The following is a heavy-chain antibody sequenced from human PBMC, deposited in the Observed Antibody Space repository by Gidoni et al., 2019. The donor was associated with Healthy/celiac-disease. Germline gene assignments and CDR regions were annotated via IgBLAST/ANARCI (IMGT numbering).Heavy chain of an antibody. CDR1: GFTFSSYG. D-gene: IGHD6-13*01. Sequence: QVQLVESGGGVVQPGRSLRLSCAASGFTFSSYGVHWVRQAPGKGLEWVAVIWYDGSNKYYADSVKGRFTISRDNSKNTLYLQMNSLRAEDTAVYYCARDPSSSWYYFDYWGQGTLVTVSS. J-gene: IGHJ4*02. V-gene: IGHV3-33*01. CDR3: ARDPSSSWYYFDY. CDR2: IWYDGSNK.